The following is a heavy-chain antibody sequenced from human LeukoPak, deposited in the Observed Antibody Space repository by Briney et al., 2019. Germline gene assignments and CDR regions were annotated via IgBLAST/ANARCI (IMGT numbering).Heavy chain of an antibody. Sequence: PGGSLRLSCAASGFPFDDYGMNWVRQVPGKGLEWVSGRNGGSTGYADSVKGRFTISRDNAKNSLYLQMNSLRAEDTALYYCARDIVLIAVAVRGSFDIWGQGTMVTVSS. D-gene: IGHD6-19*01. CDR2: RNGGST. J-gene: IGHJ3*02. V-gene: IGHV3-20*04. CDR3: ARDIVLIAVAVRGSFDI. CDR1: GFPFDDYG.